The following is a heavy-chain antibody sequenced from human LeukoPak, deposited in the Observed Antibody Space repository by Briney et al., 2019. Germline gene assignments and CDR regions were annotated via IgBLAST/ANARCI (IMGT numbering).Heavy chain of an antibody. CDR3: AKDRSTTWSFDY. V-gene: IGHV3-30*18. D-gene: IGHD6-13*01. Sequence: GGSLRLSCAAYGFTFSFSGMYWVRQAPGKGLEWVAFISDDGSRKYYADSVKGRLTISRDNSKNTLFLQMNSLRTEDTAVYYCAKDRSTTWSFDYWGQGTLVTVSS. J-gene: IGHJ4*02. CDR1: GFTFSFSG. CDR2: ISDDGSRK.